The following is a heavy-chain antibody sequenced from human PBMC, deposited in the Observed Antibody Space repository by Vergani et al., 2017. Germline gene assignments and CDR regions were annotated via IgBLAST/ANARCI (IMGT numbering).Heavy chain of an antibody. V-gene: IGHV1-2*02. CDR3: ARDGRLFRGVDRYNWFDP. D-gene: IGHD3-10*01. CDR1: GYNFIDYY. J-gene: IGHJ5*02. CDR2: INPDSGGT. Sequence: QVQLVQSGAEVRKPGASVKVSCKASGYNFIDYYMHWVRQAPGQGLEWMGWINPDSGGTNYAQKFQGRVTMTRDTSISTAYMELSRLRSEDTAVYYCARDGRLFRGVDRYNWFDPWGQGTLVTVSS.